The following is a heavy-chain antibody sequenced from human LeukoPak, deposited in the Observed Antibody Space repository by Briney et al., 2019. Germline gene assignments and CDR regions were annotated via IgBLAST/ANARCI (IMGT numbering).Heavy chain of an antibody. CDR2: FDPEDGET. J-gene: IGHJ4*02. CDR1: GYTLTEFS. CDR3: ATVQLYSSGWYGGFDY. V-gene: IGHV1-24*01. D-gene: IGHD6-19*01. Sequence: ASVKVSCKVSGYTLTEFSMHWVRQAPGKGLEWMGGFDPEDGETIYAQKFQGRVTMTEDTSTDTAYMELSSLRSEDTAVYYCATVQLYSSGWYGGFDYWGQGTLVTVSS.